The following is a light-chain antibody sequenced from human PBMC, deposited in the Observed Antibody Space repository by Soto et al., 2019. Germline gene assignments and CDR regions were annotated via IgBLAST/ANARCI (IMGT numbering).Light chain of an antibody. J-gene: IGKJ5*01. CDR3: QQLNSYLSIT. CDR2: AAS. Sequence: DIQVTQSPSFLSASVGDRVSITCRASQGISIYLAWYQQKPRKAPELLIYAASTLQSGVPSRFSGSGCGTEFALTISSLQPEDFATYYCQQLNSYLSITFGQGTRVEI. CDR1: QGISIY. V-gene: IGKV1-9*01.